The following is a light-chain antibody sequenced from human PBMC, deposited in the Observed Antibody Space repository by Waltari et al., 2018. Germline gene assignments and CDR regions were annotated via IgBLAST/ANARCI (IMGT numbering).Light chain of an antibody. CDR2: EGI. Sequence: QSALTQPPSASGSPGQSVTISCTGTGSGGSVSWYQQLPGKAPKLLIYEGIKRPSGVPDRFSGSKSGNTASLTVSGLQAEDEGDYYCSSEAVSNNFYDFGSGTKVTVL. V-gene: IGLV2-8*01. J-gene: IGLJ1*01. CDR1: GSGGS. CDR3: SSEAVSNNFYD.